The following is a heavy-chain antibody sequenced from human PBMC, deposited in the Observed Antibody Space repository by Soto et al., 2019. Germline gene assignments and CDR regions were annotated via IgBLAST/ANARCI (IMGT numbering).Heavy chain of an antibody. V-gene: IGHV5-51*01. Sequence: PGESLKISCKGSGYGFSSHWIGWARQMPGKGLEWMGIIYPGDSDTRYSPSLRGQVTLSVDKSINIAYLQWSSLKASDTAMYYCARSTGSSSLYEYNWFDPWGQGTLVTVSS. CDR3: ARSTGSSSLYEYNWFDP. CDR1: GYGFSSHW. D-gene: IGHD6-13*01. CDR2: IYPGDSDT. J-gene: IGHJ5*02.